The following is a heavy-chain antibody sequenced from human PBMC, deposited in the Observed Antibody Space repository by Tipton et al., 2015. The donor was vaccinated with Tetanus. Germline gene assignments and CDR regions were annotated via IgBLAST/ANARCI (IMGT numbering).Heavy chain of an antibody. J-gene: IGHJ6*03. CDR2: IYYSGST. V-gene: IGHV4-30-4*01. D-gene: IGHD2-2*01. CDR1: GDSIRSEDHY. Sequence: TLSLTCSVSGDSIRSEDHYWGWIRQSPGKGLEWLGYIYYSGSTYNNPSLKSRVSISLDASKNQFSLSLNSVTAADSATYYCARLTCSSPSCYYYYYYYVDVWGTGTAVAVSS. CDR3: ARLTCSSPSCYYYYYYYVDV.